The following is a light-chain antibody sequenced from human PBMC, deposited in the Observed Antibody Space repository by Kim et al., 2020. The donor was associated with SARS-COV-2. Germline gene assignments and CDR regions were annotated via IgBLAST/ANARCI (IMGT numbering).Light chain of an antibody. V-gene: IGKV1-33*01. J-gene: IGKJ2*01. Sequence: DIQMTQSPSSLPASVGDRVTITCQASQDIINYLNWYQQKPGKAPKLLIYDASNLETGVPSRFSGSGSGTDFTLIITSLQPEDLGTYYCQQYDIMPPTFGQGTKLEI. CDR1: QDIINY. CDR2: DAS. CDR3: QQYDIMPPT.